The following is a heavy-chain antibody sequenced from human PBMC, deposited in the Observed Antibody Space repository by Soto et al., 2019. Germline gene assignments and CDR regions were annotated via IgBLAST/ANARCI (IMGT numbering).Heavy chain of an antibody. D-gene: IGHD3-3*02. CDR1: GYTFTNYN. V-gene: IGHV1-18*01. CDR3: ARHSSIYGVVSSWSDS. CDR2: ISSYNSNS. Sequence: ASVEVSCKASGYTFTNYNINWVRQAPGHGLEWMGWISSYNSNSHYAQKFQGRVTMTTDTSTNTAYMELRSLTSDDTAVYFCARHSSIYGVVSSWSDSWGQVTLLTV. J-gene: IGHJ5*01.